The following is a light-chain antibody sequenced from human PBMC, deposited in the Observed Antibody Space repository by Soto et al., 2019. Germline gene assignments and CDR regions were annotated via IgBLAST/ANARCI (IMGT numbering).Light chain of an antibody. J-gene: IGLJ1*01. CDR1: STDVGGYNA. CDR2: EVT. V-gene: IGLV2-14*01. CDR3: SSYTSSSTL. Sequence: QAVLGQPASVSGSPGQTITISCTGTSTDVGGYNAVSWYQHHPGKAPKLIIYEVTHRPSGVSDRFSASKSGNTASLTISGLQAEEEDDYYCSSYTSSSTLFGNAIKVAV.